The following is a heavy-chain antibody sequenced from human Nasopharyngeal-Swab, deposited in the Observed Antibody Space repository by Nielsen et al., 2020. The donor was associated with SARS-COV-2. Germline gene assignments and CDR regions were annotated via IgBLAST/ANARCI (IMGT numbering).Heavy chain of an antibody. CDR2: IYYSGST. V-gene: IGHV4-39*01. J-gene: IGHJ6*02. CDR1: GGSISSSSYY. CDR3: ATPRYYYGSGSYGGMDV. D-gene: IGHD3-10*01. Sequence: SETLSLTCTVSGGSISSSSYYWGWIRQPPGKGLEWIGSIYYSGSTYYSPSLKSRVTISVDTSKNQFSLKLSSVTAADTAVYYCATPRYYYGSGSYGGMDVWGQGTTVTVSS.